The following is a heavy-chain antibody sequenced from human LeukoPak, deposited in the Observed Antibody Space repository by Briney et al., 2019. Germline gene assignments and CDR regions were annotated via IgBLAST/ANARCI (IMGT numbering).Heavy chain of an antibody. CDR2: IYPSDSDT. V-gene: IGHV5-51*01. Sequence: AGSLQISCKGSGYSFTSYWIGWVRQLPGKGLEWMGIIYPSDSDTRYSPSFQGQVSISGDKSISTAYLQWSSLKAADTAMYYCARVYGRYVDYWGQGTLVTVSS. J-gene: IGHJ4*02. CDR3: ARVYGRYVDY. CDR1: GYSFTSYW. D-gene: IGHD3-10*01.